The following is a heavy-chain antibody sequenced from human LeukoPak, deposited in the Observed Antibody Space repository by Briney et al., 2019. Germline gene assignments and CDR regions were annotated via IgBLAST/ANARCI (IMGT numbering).Heavy chain of an antibody. Sequence: PGGSLRLSCAASGFTFSSYWMSWVRQAPGKGLEWVANIKQDGSEKYYVDSVKGRFTISRDNAKNSLYLQMNSLRAEDTAVYYCAREIVGASLGYFDYWGQGTLVTVSS. D-gene: IGHD1-26*01. CDR3: AREIVGASLGYFDY. V-gene: IGHV3-7*01. CDR2: IKQDGSEK. CDR1: GFTFSSYW. J-gene: IGHJ4*02.